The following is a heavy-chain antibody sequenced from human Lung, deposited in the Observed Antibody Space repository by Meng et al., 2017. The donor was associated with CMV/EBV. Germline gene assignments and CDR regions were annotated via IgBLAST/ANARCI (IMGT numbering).Heavy chain of an antibody. Sequence: GESXKISCAASGFTFSTYAMSWVRQAPGKGLQWVSGINCGDGSTCYADSVKGRFTISRDNSKNMLYLQMNSLRAEDTAVYYCAKGHRGGYYSYYDIDVWGRGNPVHVSS. V-gene: IGHV3-23*03. CDR2: INCGDGST. CDR3: AKGHRGGYYSYYDIDV. D-gene: IGHD3-16*01. J-gene: IGHJ6*01. CDR1: GFTFSTYA.